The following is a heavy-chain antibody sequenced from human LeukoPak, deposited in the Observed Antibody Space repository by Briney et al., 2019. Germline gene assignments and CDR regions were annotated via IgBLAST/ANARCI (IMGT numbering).Heavy chain of an antibody. D-gene: IGHD2-15*01. CDR3: ARVGYCSGGSCSNYGMDV. J-gene: IGHJ6*02. CDR1: GYTFTNYG. Sequence: ASVKVSCKASGYTFTNYGINWVRQAPGQGLEWMGWISAYTGNTNYAQKLQGRVTMATDTSTSTAYMDLRSLRSDDTAVYYCARVGYCSGGSCSNYGMDVWGQGTTVTVSS. V-gene: IGHV1-18*01. CDR2: ISAYTGNT.